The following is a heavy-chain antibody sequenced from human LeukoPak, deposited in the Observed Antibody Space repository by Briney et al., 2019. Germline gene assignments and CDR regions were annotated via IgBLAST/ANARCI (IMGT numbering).Heavy chain of an antibody. V-gene: IGHV4-30-2*01. Sequence: PSQTLSLTCTVSGASISSGGYFWSWIRQPPGKGLGWIGYIYHTGNTYYNPSLESRVTMSVDKSKNQFSLSLASVTVADTAVYYCARERPLDTVVSQDFWGQGTLVIVSS. CDR1: GASISSGGYF. CDR2: IYHTGNT. D-gene: IGHD4-23*01. J-gene: IGHJ4*02. CDR3: ARERPLDTVVSQDF.